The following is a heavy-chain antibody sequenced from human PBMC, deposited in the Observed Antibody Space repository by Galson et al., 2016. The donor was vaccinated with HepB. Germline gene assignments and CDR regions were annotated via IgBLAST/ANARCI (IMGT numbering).Heavy chain of an antibody. CDR2: INPGNGDN. CDR3: STETSNGGPVPFDI. V-gene: IGHV1-2*02. Sequence: SVKVSCKASAYRFTGRTMHWVRQAPGQGLEWLGWINPGNGDNVYEQKFRGRVTMVREETSINKVYMELSGLASDDTSMYFCSTETSNGGPVPFDIWGQGTRVTFPS. J-gene: IGHJ3*02. D-gene: IGHD2-8*01. CDR1: AYRFTGRT.